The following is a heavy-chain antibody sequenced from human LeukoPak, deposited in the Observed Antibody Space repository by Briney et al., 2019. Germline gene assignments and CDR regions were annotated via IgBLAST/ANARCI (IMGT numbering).Heavy chain of an antibody. CDR1: GGSISGYF. D-gene: IGHD2-15*01. CDR2: IYYTGAT. V-gene: IGHV4-59*08. J-gene: IGHJ6*02. Sequence: PSETLSLTCTVSGGSISGYFWSCIRQPPGQGLEFVGYIYYTGATLYDPPLHSRLTMSVDTSNNQFSLKLSFVTAAAAAVYYCARHDPVGYYQHGMDVWGQGTTVTVSS. CDR3: ARHDPVGYYQHGMDV.